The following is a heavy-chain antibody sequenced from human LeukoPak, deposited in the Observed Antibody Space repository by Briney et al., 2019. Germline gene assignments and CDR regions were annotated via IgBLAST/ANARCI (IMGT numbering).Heavy chain of an antibody. D-gene: IGHD6-19*01. Sequence: GGSLRLSCAASGFTFDDYAMHWVRQAPGKGLEWVSGISWNSGSIGYADSVKGRFTISRDNAKNSQYLQMNSLRAEDTALYYCAKDSEPLAVATFDYWGQGTLVTVSS. V-gene: IGHV3-9*01. J-gene: IGHJ4*02. CDR3: AKDSEPLAVATFDY. CDR2: ISWNSGSI. CDR1: GFTFDDYA.